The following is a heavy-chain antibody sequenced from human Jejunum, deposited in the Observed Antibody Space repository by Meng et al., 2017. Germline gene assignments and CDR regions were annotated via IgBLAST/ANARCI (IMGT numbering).Heavy chain of an antibody. CDR2: INAGSGNT. Sequence: ASVKVSCKASGYTFTSYAIHWVRQAPGLGLEWMGWINAGSGNTKYSQKFQGRVTITRDTSATTAYMELSRLRSEDTAVYYCARGGCSSSPFDYWGQGTLVTVSS. V-gene: IGHV1-3*01. CDR3: ARGGCSSSPFDY. J-gene: IGHJ4*02. D-gene: IGHD6-6*01. CDR1: GYTFTSYA.